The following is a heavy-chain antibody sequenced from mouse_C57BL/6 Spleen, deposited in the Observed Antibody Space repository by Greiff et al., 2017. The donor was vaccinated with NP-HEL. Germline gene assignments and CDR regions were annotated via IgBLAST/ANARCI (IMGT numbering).Heavy chain of an antibody. Sequence: DVMLVESGEGLVKPGGSLKLSCAASGFTFSSYAMSWVRQTPEKRLEWVAYISSGGDYIYYADTVKGRFTISRDNARNTLYLQMSSLKSEDTAMYYCTREGVYYSNWAWFAYWGQGTLVTVSA. CDR1: GFTFSSYA. V-gene: IGHV5-9-1*02. CDR2: ISSGGDYI. D-gene: IGHD2-5*01. CDR3: TREGVYYSNWAWFAY. J-gene: IGHJ3*01.